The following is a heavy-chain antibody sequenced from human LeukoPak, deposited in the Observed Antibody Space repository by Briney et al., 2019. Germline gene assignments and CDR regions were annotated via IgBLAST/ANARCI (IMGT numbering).Heavy chain of an antibody. Sequence: ASVKVSCKASGGTFSSYAISWVRQAPGQGLEWMGWINPSSGGTNYAQKFQGRVTMTRDTSISTAYMELSRLRSDDTAVYYCARSMRGIAAAGTIPYDYWGQGTLVTVSS. J-gene: IGHJ4*02. CDR2: INPSSGGT. CDR1: GGTFSSYA. V-gene: IGHV1-2*02. D-gene: IGHD6-13*01. CDR3: ARSMRGIAAAGTIPYDY.